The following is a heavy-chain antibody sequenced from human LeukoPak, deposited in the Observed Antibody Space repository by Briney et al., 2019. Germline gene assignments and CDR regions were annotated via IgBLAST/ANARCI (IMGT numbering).Heavy chain of an antibody. Sequence: EASVKVSCKAFGYTFTSYYMHWVRQAPGQGLEWMGIINPSGGSTSYAQKFQGRVTMTRDMSTSTVYMELSSLRSEDTAVYYCARDGGDGYNFVYYFDYWGQGTLVTVSS. CDR3: ARDGGDGYNFVYYFDY. D-gene: IGHD5-24*01. J-gene: IGHJ4*02. CDR2: INPSGGST. V-gene: IGHV1-46*01. CDR1: GYTFTSYY.